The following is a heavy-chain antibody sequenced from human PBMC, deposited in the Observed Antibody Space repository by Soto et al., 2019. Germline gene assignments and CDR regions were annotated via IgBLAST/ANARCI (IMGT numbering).Heavy chain of an antibody. V-gene: IGHV3-23*01. D-gene: IGHD3-9*01. J-gene: IGHJ4*02. CDR2: ISGSGGST. Sequence: GGSLRLSCADSGFTFSSYAMSWVRQAPGKGLEWVSAISGSGGSTYYADSVKGRFTISRDNSKNTLYLQMNSLRAEDTAVYYCAKDDTYYDILTGYYTGRGFDYWGQGTLVTVSS. CDR3: AKDDTYYDILTGYYTGRGFDY. CDR1: GFTFSSYA.